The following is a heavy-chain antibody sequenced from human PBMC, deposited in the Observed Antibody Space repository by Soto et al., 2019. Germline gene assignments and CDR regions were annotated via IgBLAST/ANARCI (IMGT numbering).Heavy chain of an antibody. Sequence: GGSLRLSCAASGFTLRSYEMTWVRQAPGKGLEWLSYISSGGTTIYYADSVKGRFTISRDNAKNSLYLQMNGLRAEDTAVYYCASLRFLEWLPPGTMDVWGQGTTVTVSS. CDR2: ISSGGTTI. CDR3: ASLRFLEWLPPGTMDV. D-gene: IGHD3-3*01. V-gene: IGHV3-48*03. J-gene: IGHJ6*02. CDR1: GFTLRSYE.